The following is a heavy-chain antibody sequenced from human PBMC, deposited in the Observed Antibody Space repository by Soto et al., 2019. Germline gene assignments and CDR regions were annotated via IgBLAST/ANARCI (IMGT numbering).Heavy chain of an antibody. V-gene: IGHV1-46*01. CDR2: INPDTGST. CDR3: ARDPNFSLTFHYYGMDV. J-gene: IGHJ6*02. Sequence: QVQLVQSGAEVKKPGASVEISCKASGYTFTTYYLHWVRQAPGQGLEWMGIINPDTGSTSSAQNFRGRVSVTRDTSTSTVYMELYSLSSEDTAVYYCARDPNFSLTFHYYGMDVWGQGTTVTVSS. CDR1: GYTFTTYY.